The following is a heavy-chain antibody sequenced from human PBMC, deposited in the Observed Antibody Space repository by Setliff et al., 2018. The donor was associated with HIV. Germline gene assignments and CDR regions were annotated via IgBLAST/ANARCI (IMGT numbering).Heavy chain of an antibody. CDR1: GGSIRSHY. J-gene: IGHJ5*02. Sequence: SETLSLTCTVSGGSIRSHYWSWIRQPPGKRLEWIRYIYYSGSTNYNPSLKSRVTISVDTAKNQFSLKLSSVTAADTAVYYCARLRGSYDFSNWFDPWGQGTQVTVSS. V-gene: IGHV4-59*11. D-gene: IGHD3-3*01. CDR2: IYYSGST. CDR3: ARLRGSYDFSNWFDP.